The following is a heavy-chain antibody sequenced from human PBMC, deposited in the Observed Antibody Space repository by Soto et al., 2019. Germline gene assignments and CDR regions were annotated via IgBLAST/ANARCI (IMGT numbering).Heavy chain of an antibody. CDR1: GYTFTTYY. J-gene: IGHJ4*02. V-gene: IGHV1-2*02. CDR2: INPNSGMT. Sequence: ASVKVSCKASGYTFTTYYLHWVRQAPGQDLEWMGWINPNSGMTNSAQKFQGRVTMTRDTSITTAYMELSRLNSDDTAVYYCARKEMTTLPNFDYWGQGTQVTVSS. D-gene: IGHD4-17*01. CDR3: ARKEMTTLPNFDY.